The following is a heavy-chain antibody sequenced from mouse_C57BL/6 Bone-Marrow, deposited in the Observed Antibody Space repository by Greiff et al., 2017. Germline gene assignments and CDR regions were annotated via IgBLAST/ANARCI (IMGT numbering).Heavy chain of an antibody. CDR2: IDPENGDT. J-gene: IGHJ3*01. Sequence: VQLQQSGAELVRPGASVKLSCTASGFNIKDDYMHWVKQRPEQGLEWIGWIDPENGDTEYASKFQGKATITADTSSNTAYLQLSSLTSEDTAVXYCTRFTGWFAYWGQGTLVTVSA. D-gene: IGHD1-1*01. V-gene: IGHV14-4*01. CDR1: GFNIKDDY. CDR3: TRFTGWFAY.